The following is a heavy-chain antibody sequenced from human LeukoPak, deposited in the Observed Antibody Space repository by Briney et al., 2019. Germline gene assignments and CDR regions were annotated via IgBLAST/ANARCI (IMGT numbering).Heavy chain of an antibody. V-gene: IGHV1-69*13. D-gene: IGHD6-6*01. J-gene: IGHJ5*02. CDR3: ARDQVAARWFDP. CDR1: GGTFSSYA. CDR2: IIPIFGTA. Sequence: ASVKVSCKASGGTFSSYAISWVRQAPGQGLEWMGGIIPIFGTANYAQKFQGRVTITADESASTAYMELSSLRSEDTAVYYCARDQVAARWFDPWGQGTLVTVSS.